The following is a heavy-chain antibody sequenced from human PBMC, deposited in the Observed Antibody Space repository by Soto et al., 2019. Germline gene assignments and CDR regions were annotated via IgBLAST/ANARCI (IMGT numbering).Heavy chain of an antibody. CDR2: IYYSGST. D-gene: IGHD6-25*01. CDR3: ARRGLHGFSRYFEK. J-gene: IGHJ4*02. V-gene: IGHV4-31*03. Sequence: PSETLSLTCSVSGVSISSGDSYWNWIRLHPVKGLEWIGSIYYSGSTFYNPSFESRVSISVATAKNHFSLEVDSVSAADTAVYFCARRGLHGFSRYFEKWGQGILFTVFS. CDR1: GVSISSGDSY.